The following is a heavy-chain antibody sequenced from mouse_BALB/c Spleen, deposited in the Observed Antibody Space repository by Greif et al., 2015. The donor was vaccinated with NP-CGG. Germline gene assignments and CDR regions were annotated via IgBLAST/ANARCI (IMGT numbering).Heavy chain of an antibody. D-gene: IGHD1-1*01. J-gene: IGHJ4*01. CDR1: GYTFTSYW. Sequence: QVQLQQSGAELAKPGASVKMSCKASGYTFTSYWMHRVKQRPGQGLEWIGYINPSTGYTEYNQKFKDKATLTADKSSSTAYMQLSSLTSEDSAVYYCARRGTTVVASMDYWGQGTSVTVSS. CDR2: INPSTGYT. CDR3: ARRGTTVVASMDY. V-gene: IGHV1-7*01.